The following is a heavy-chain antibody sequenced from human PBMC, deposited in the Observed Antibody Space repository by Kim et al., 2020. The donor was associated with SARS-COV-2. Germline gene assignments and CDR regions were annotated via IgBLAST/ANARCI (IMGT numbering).Heavy chain of an antibody. CDR3: AREELGADWLFIYYYYYGMDV. Sequence: FTISRDNAKNTLYLQMNSLRAEDTAVYYCAREELGADWLFIYYYYYGMDVWGQGTTVTVSS. D-gene: IGHD3-9*01. J-gene: IGHJ6*02. V-gene: IGHV3-74*01.